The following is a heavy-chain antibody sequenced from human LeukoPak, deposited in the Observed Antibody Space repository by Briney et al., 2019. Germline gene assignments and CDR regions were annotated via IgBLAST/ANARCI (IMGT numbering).Heavy chain of an antibody. Sequence: ASVKVSCKASGYTFTGYYLHWVRQAPGQGLEWMAWIDPYTGNTHYAQKFQGRITVTRDTSISTTYMELSWLTSDGTALYYCAREYSASEHWGQGTLVTVSS. CDR2: IDPYTGNT. CDR1: GYTFTGYY. V-gene: IGHV1-2*02. D-gene: IGHD5-12*01. J-gene: IGHJ1*01. CDR3: AREYSASEH.